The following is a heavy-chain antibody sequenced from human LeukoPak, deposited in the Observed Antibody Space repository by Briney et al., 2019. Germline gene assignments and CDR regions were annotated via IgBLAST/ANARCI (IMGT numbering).Heavy chain of an antibody. D-gene: IGHD3-16*01. J-gene: IGHJ4*02. CDR3: ARKLWHRNDC. CDR2: IYGDGSFT. Sequence: GGSLRLSCAASGFTFSNFWMHWVRQAPGKGLVWVALIYGDGSFTRYADSVKGRFTVSRDNFKNTLYLQMNSLRAEDTALYYCARKLWHRNDCWGQGTLVTVSS. V-gene: IGHV3-74*01. CDR1: GFTFSNFW.